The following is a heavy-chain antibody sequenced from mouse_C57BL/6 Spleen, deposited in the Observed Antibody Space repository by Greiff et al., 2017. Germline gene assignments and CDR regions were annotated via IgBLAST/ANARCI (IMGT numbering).Heavy chain of an antibody. J-gene: IGHJ3*01. Sequence: EVQGVESGGGLVQPKGSLKLSCAASGFTFNTYAMHWVRQAPGQGLEWVARIRSKSSNNATYYADSVKDRFTISRDDSQSMLYLQMNNLKTEDTAMYYCVREEETWFAYWGQGTLVTVSA. CDR3: VREEETWFAY. CDR1: GFTFNTYA. CDR2: IRSKSSNNAT. V-gene: IGHV10-3*01.